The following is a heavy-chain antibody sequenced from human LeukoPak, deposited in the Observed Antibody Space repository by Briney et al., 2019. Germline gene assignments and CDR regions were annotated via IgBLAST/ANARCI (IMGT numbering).Heavy chain of an antibody. CDR3: ARGLTS. D-gene: IGHD3-9*01. V-gene: IGHV4-4*09. J-gene: IGHJ4*02. CDR1: GGSISSYY. CDR2: IYTSGST. Sequence: SETLSLTCTVSGGSISSYYWSWIRQPPGKGLGWIGYIYTSGSTNYNPSLKSRVTISVDTSKNQFSLKLSSVTAADTAVYYCARGLTSWGQGTLVTVSS.